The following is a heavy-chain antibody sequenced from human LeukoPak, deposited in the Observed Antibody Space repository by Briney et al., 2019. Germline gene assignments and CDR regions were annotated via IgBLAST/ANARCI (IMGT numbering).Heavy chain of an antibody. CDR2: VGISSGNT. Sequence: GGSLRLSCAASGLTFSDYSMNWVRQAPGKGLEWISWVGISSGNTKYAASVEGRFTISGDNAKNSLYLQMNSLRVEDTAVYYCARDHNYAFDNWGQGTLVTVSS. D-gene: IGHD1-1*01. J-gene: IGHJ4*02. CDR1: GLTFSDYS. V-gene: IGHV3-48*04. CDR3: ARDHNYAFDN.